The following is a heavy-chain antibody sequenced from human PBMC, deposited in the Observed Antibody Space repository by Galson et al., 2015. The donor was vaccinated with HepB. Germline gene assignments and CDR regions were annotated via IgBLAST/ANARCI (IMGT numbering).Heavy chain of an antibody. CDR3: IRMADLSGYSSS. CDR2: IRSKASNYAT. J-gene: IGHJ4*02. CDR1: GFTFSGSA. V-gene: IGHV3-73*01. D-gene: IGHD6-13*01. Sequence: LRLSCAASGFTFSGSAIHWVRQTSGKGLEGVGRIRSKASNYATAYSASVKGRFTIFRDDSKNTAYLHMKSLKTEDTAVYYCIRMADLSGYSSSWGQGTLVTVSS.